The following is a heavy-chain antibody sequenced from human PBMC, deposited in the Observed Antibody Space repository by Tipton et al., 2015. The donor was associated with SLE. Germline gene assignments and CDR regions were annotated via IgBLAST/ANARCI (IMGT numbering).Heavy chain of an antibody. Sequence: QVQLVQSGAEVKKPGASVKVSCKASGYTFTGYYMHWVRQAPGQGLEWMGWINPNSGGTDYAQKFQGRVTMTRYTSISTAYMELSRLSSDDTAVYYCARNPGIAAAGWDYFDYWGQGTLVTVSS. J-gene: IGHJ4*02. CDR1: GYTFTGYY. CDR3: ARNPGIAAAGWDYFDY. D-gene: IGHD6-13*01. CDR2: INPNSGGT. V-gene: IGHV1-2*02.